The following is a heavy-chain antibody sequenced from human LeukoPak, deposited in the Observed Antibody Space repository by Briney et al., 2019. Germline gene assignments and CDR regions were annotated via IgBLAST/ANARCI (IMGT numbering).Heavy chain of an antibody. CDR1: GFTFSSYA. D-gene: IGHD2-21*01. CDR3: ARDADYSSMGNFDY. CDR2: ISYDGSNK. V-gene: IGHV3-30*04. J-gene: IGHJ4*02. Sequence: GGSLRLSCAASGFTFSSYAMHWVRQAPGKGLEWVAVISYDGSNKYYADSVKGRFTISRDNSKNTLYLQMNSLIAQDTAVDYCARDADYSSMGNFDYWWQGTLVTVSS.